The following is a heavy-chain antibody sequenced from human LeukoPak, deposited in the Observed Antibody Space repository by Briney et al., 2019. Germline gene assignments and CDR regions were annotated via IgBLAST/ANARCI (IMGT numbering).Heavy chain of an antibody. CDR2: IRSKANSYAT. J-gene: IGHJ4*02. V-gene: IGHV3-73*01. D-gene: IGHD1-26*01. CDR3: TSGIVDYYFDY. Sequence: GGSLRLSCAASGFTFSSYAMSWVRQASGKGLEWVGRIRSKANSYATAYAASVKGRFTISRDDSKNTAYLQMNSLKTEDTAVYYCTSGIVDYYFDYWGQGTLVTVSS. CDR1: GFTFSSYA.